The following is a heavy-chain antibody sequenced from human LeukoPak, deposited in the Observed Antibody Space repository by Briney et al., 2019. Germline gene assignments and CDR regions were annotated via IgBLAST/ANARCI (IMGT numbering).Heavy chain of an antibody. Sequence: GGSLRLSCAVSGVRFRTYWMSWVRQAPGKGLEWVANIKEDGSDKYYLGSVKGRFTISRDNPNNSLYLQMNSLRAEDTAVYYCATGSGSTGLDSWGQGTLVTVSS. J-gene: IGHJ4*02. D-gene: IGHD4-11*01. CDR1: GVRFRTYW. CDR3: ATGSGSTGLDS. CDR2: IKEDGSDK. V-gene: IGHV3-7*01.